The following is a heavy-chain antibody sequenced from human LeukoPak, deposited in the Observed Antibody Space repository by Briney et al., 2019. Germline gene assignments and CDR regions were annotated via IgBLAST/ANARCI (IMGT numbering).Heavy chain of an antibody. Sequence: KPSETLSLTCAVYGGSFSGYYWSWIRQPPGKGLEWIGEINHSGSTNYNPSLKSRVTISVDTSKNQFSLKLSSVTAADTAVYYCARYSSSWSYYYGMDVWGQGTTVTVSS. J-gene: IGHJ6*02. CDR2: INHSGST. D-gene: IGHD6-13*01. CDR1: GGSFSGYY. CDR3: ARYSSSWSYYYGMDV. V-gene: IGHV4-34*01.